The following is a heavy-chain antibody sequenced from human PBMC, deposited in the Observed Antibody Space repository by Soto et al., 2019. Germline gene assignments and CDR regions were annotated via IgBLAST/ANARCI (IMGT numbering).Heavy chain of an antibody. J-gene: IGHJ4*02. Sequence: QVHLVQSGAEVKKPGASVKVSCKGSGYAFTTYGIIWVRQAPGQGLEWMGWISAHNGNTNYAQKLQGRVTVTIDTSTSTAYMELRSAISDDTAVYYCARRRYGDYWGQGAMVTVSS. CDR2: ISAHNGNT. V-gene: IGHV1-18*01. CDR3: ARRRYGDY. D-gene: IGHD1-1*01. CDR1: GYAFTTYG.